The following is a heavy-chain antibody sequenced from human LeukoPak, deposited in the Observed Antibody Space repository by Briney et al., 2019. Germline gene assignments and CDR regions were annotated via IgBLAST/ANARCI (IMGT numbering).Heavy chain of an antibody. CDR3: ANLLDGDYDEFYYYYGMDV. CDR2: ISYDGSNK. V-gene: IGHV3-30*18. Sequence: PGGSLRLSCAASGSTFNNYWMSWVRQAPGKGLEWVAVISYDGSNKYYADSVKGRFTISRDNSKNTLYLQMNSLRAEDTAVYYCANLLDGDYDEFYYYYGMDVWGQGTTVTVSS. J-gene: IGHJ6*02. CDR1: GSTFNNYW. D-gene: IGHD4-17*01.